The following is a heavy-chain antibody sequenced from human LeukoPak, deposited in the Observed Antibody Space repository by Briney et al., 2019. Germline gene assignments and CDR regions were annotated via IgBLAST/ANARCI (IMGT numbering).Heavy chain of an antibody. CDR3: AKEVGLSAAGTRGDFDY. CDR1: GFTFSSYA. J-gene: IGHJ4*02. V-gene: IGHV3-23*01. D-gene: IGHD6-13*01. CDR2: ISGSSGST. Sequence: GGSLRLSCAASGFTFSSYAMSWVRQAPGKGLVCVSSISGSSGSTYYADSVKGRFTISRDNSKNTLYLQMSSLRAEDTALYYCAKEVGLSAAGTRGDFDYWGQGTLVTVSS.